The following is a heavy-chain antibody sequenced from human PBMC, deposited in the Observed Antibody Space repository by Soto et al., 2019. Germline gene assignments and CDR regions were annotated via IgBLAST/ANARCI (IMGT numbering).Heavy chain of an antibody. V-gene: IGHV3-73*01. CDR3: ARQGVALELDL. CDR1: GFSFSDST. D-gene: IGHD1-7*01. J-gene: IGHJ5*02. CDR2: IRNKANGYAT. Sequence: GGSLRLSCATSGFSFSDSTIHWVRRASGKGLEWVGRIRNKANGYATAYAASVRGRITVSRDDSKNMAFLEINSLKTEDTAVYYCARQGVALELDLWGQGTLVTVSS.